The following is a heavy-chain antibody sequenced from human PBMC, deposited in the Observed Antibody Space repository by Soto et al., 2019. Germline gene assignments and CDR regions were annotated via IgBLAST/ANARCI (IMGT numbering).Heavy chain of an antibody. V-gene: IGHV3-23*01. CDR1: GFTFGSYA. Sequence: GGSLRLSCAASGFTFGSYARSWVRQAPGKGLEWVSAISGSGGSTYYADSVKGRFTISRDNSKNTLYLQMNSLRAEDTAVYYCAKGPDIVVVVAAMGYAFDIWGQGTMVTVSS. CDR2: ISGSGGST. CDR3: AKGPDIVVVVAAMGYAFDI. D-gene: IGHD2-15*01. J-gene: IGHJ3*02.